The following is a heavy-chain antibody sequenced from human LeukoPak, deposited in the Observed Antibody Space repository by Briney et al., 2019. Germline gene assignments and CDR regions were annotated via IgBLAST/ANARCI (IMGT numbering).Heavy chain of an antibody. J-gene: IGHJ4*02. CDR1: GLTFSTSW. V-gene: IGHV3-7*01. CDR3: ARDLAYSRLDY. CDR2: INPDGNKK. D-gene: IGHD5-18*01. Sequence: GGSLRLSCAVSGLTFSTSWMDWVRQAPGKGLEWVASINPDGNKKYSADSVKGRSTISRDNAENSLYLQMNSLRVEDTAFYYCARDLAYSRLDYWGQGMLVTVSS.